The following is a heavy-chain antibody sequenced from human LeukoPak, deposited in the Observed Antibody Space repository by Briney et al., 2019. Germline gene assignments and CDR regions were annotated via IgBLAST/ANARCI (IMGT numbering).Heavy chain of an antibody. CDR1: GYTLTELS. Sequence: ASVKVSCKVSGYTLTELSMHWVRQAPGKGLEWMGGFDPEDGETIYAQNFQGRVTMTEDTSTDTAYMELSSLRSEDTAGYYCATDVVGTTYSRRWYYYMDVWGKGTTVTVSS. CDR3: ATDVVGTTYSRRWYYYMDV. CDR2: FDPEDGET. D-gene: IGHD1-26*01. J-gene: IGHJ6*03. V-gene: IGHV1-24*01.